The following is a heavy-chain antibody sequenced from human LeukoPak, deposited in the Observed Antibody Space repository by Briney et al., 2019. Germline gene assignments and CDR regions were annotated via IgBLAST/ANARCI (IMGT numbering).Heavy chain of an antibody. CDR3: ANLVPAAMPDGTLDAFDI. Sequence: GRSLRLSCAASGFTFSSYAMHWVRQAPGKGLEWVAVISYDGSNKYYADSVKGRFTISRDNSKNTLYLQMNSLRAEDTAVYYCANLVPAAMPDGTLDAFDIWGQGTMVTVSS. CDR1: GFTFSSYA. CDR2: ISYDGSNK. V-gene: IGHV3-30-3*01. D-gene: IGHD2-2*01. J-gene: IGHJ3*02.